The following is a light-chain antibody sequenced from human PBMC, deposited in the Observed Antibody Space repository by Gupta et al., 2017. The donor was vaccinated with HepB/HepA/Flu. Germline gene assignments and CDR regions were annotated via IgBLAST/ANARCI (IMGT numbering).Light chain of an antibody. J-gene: IGLJ2*01. CDR2: STN. CDR1: SGSVSTSYY. CDR3: VLYVGLGLVV. Sequence: QTVVTQEPSLCVSPGGTVTLTCGLSSGSVSTSYYPSCYQQTPADAPLLLCCSTNTRSCGVDERCHAYFLGTNAVPIITGDHADDEAYYCCVLYVGLGLVVFGGGTKLTVL. V-gene: IGLV8-61*01.